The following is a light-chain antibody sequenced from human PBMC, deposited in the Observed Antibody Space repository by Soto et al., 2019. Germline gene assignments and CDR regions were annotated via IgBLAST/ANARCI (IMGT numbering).Light chain of an antibody. CDR2: EVS. CDR3: SSHAGSNNYV. J-gene: IGLJ1*01. Sequence: QSALTQPPSASGSPGQSVTISCTGTSSDVGAYNYVSWYQQHPGKAPKLMIYEVSKRPSGVPDRFSGSKSGNTASLTVSGPQAEDEADNYCSSHAGSNNYVFGTGTKVTVL. CDR1: SSDVGAYNY. V-gene: IGLV2-8*01.